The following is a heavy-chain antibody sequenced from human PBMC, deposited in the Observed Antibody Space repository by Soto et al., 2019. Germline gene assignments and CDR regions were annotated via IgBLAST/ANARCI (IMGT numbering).Heavy chain of an antibody. CDR3: GRRADEYGTYIVS. CDR2: MNHSGKT. Sequence: SETLSLTCGVSGYSISSGYYWGWFRQPPGKERGWIGSMNHSGKTYYRPSLRTRVTMAVGTSKNQLSRKVNSVTDADTSVYLCGRRADEYGTYIVSWGQGTLVPV. V-gene: IGHV4-38-2*01. D-gene: IGHD4-17*01. J-gene: IGHJ5*01. CDR1: GYSISSGYY.